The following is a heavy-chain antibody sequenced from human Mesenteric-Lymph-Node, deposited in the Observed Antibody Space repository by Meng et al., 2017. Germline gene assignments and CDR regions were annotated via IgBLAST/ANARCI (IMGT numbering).Heavy chain of an antibody. Sequence: GGSLRLSCAASGFTFDDYAMHWVRQAPGKGLEWVSGISWNSGSIGYADSVKGRFTISRDNSKNTLYLQMNSLGAEDTAVYYCARVGYNSGIMRFDYWGQGTLVTVSS. V-gene: IGHV3-9*01. CDR3: ARVGYNSGIMRFDY. CDR2: ISWNSGSI. CDR1: GFTFDDYA. J-gene: IGHJ4*02. D-gene: IGHD6-19*01.